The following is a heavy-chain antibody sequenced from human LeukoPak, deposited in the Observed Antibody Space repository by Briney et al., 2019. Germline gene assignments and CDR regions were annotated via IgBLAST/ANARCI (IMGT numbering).Heavy chain of an antibody. V-gene: IGHV4-34*01. CDR2: INQRRNT. CDR3: ARREASEATLDY. D-gene: IGHD1-26*01. J-gene: IGHJ4*02. Sequence: PSETLSLTCVVYGESFSGYSWSWIRQPPGKGLEWIGEINQRRNTNYNPSLKSRVTISVDTSKNQFSLKLSSVTAADTAVYYCARREASEATLDYWGQGTLVTVSS. CDR1: GESFSGYS.